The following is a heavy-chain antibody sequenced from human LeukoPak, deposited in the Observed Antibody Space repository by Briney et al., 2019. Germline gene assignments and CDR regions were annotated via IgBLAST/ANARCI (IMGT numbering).Heavy chain of an antibody. CDR3: CGSGWFAGPFGY. CDR1: GGSITKNGYY. D-gene: IGHD6-19*01. J-gene: IGHJ4*02. Sequence: SGTPSLTCSVSGGSITKNGYYWGWIRQSPETGLEWIGSMHYSGSTYYNPSLNSRVTISVDASKNQFSLKLTSVTAADTAVYYCCGSGWFAGPFGYWGQGALVTVSS. CDR2: MHYSGST. V-gene: IGHV4-39*07.